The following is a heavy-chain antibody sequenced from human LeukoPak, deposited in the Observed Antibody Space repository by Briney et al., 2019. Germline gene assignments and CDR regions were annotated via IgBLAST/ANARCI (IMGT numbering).Heavy chain of an antibody. CDR3: ARVEGIIDY. Sequence: LAGGSLRLSCAASCFTFCSYEMNRVRQAPGKGLEWVSYISYSGSNMYYADSVKGRFTISRDNTKNSLYLQMNSLRAEDTAVYYCARVEGIIDYWGQGTLVTVSS. J-gene: IGHJ4*02. CDR2: ISYSGSNM. CDR1: CFTFCSYE. V-gene: IGHV3-48*03. D-gene: IGHD3-16*02.